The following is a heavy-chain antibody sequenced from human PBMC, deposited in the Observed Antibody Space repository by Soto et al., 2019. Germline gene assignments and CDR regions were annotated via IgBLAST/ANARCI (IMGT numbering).Heavy chain of an antibody. J-gene: IGHJ4*02. D-gene: IGHD1-1*01. V-gene: IGHV3-33*01. CDR1: GFTFSSSG. Sequence: QVQLVESGGGVVQPGRSLRLSCAASGFTFSSSGMHWVRRAPGKGLEWVAVIWHDGSYKYKTDSVKGRFTISRDNSKNTLYLQMNSLSAEDTAVYYCARGNWKYGYFDYWGQGTLVTVSS. CDR3: ARGNWKYGYFDY. CDR2: IWHDGSYK.